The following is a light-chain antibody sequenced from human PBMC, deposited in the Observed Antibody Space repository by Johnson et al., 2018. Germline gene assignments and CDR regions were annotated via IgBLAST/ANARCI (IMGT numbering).Light chain of an antibody. V-gene: IGLV1-51*02. CDR3: GTWDSSLGAGNV. CDR2: ENN. CDR1: SSNIGNNY. Sequence: QSVLTQPPSVSAAPGQKVTISCSGSSSNIGNNYVSWYQQLPGTAPKLLIYENNKRPSGIPDRFSGSTSGTSATLAITGLQTGDEADYYCGTWDSSLGAGNVFGTGTKVTVL. J-gene: IGLJ1*01.